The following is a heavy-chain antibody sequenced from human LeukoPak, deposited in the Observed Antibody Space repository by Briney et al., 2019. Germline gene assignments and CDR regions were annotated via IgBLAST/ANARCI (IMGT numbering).Heavy chain of an antibody. D-gene: IGHD3-3*01. Sequence: SETLSLTCAVYGGSFSGYYWSWIRQPPGKGLEWIGEINHSGSTNYNPSLKSRVTISVDTSKNQFYLKLSSVTAADTAVYYCARGPRYDFWSGYYIAWFDPWGQGTLVTVSS. J-gene: IGHJ5*02. CDR1: GGSFSGYY. CDR2: INHSGST. CDR3: ARGPRYDFWSGYYIAWFDP. V-gene: IGHV4-34*01.